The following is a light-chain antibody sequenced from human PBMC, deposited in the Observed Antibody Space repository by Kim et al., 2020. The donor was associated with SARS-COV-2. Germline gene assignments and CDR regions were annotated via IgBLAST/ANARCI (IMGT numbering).Light chain of an antibody. CDR3: AAWDDSLSGVV. Sequence: GPRVTLYCSGSTSNNGSNSVYWYQHFPGTAPKLLIYRNNQRPSGVPDRFSGSKSGTSASLAISGLRPEDEANFYCAAWDDSLSGVVFGGGTQLTVL. J-gene: IGLJ3*02. CDR2: RNN. CDR1: TSNNGSNS. V-gene: IGLV1-47*01.